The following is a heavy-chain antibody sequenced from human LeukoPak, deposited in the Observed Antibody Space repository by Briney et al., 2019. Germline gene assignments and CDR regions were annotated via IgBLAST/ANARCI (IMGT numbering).Heavy chain of an antibody. CDR1: GGSISSYY. D-gene: IGHD3-22*01. V-gene: IGHV4-59*01. CDR3: AREAYYDSSSYSHDAFDI. Sequence: SETLSLTCTVSGGSISSYYWSWIRQPPGKGLEWIGYIYYSGSTNYNPSLKSRVTISVDTSKNQFSLKLSSVTAADTAVYYCAREAYYDSSSYSHDAFDIWGQGTMVTVSS. CDR2: IYYSGST. J-gene: IGHJ3*02.